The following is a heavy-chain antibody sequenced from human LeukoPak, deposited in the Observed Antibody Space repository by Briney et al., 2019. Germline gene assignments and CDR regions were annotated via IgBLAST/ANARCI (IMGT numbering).Heavy chain of an antibody. D-gene: IGHD3-10*01. CDR3: ARAGELVVLDY. CDR2: ISYDGSNK. Sequence: PGGSLRLSCAASGFTFSSYGMHWVRQAPGKGLEWVAVISYDGSNKYYADSVKGRFTISRDNSKNTLYLQMNSLRAEDTAVYYCARAGELVVLDYWGQGTLVTVSS. V-gene: IGHV3-30*03. J-gene: IGHJ4*02. CDR1: GFTFSSYG.